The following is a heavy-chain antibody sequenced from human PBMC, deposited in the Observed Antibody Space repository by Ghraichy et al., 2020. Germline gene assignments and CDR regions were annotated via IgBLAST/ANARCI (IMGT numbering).Heavy chain of an antibody. V-gene: IGHV4-30-2*01. D-gene: IGHD3-10*01. CDR3: ARGGGSGSHSHDAFDI. Sequence: SETLSLTCAVSGGSISSGGYSWSWIRQPPGKGLEWIGYIYHSGSTYYNPSLKSRVTISVDRSKNQFSLKLSSVTAADTAVYYCARGGGSGSHSHDAFDIWGQGTMVTVSS. CDR1: GGSISSGGYS. CDR2: IYHSGST. J-gene: IGHJ3*02.